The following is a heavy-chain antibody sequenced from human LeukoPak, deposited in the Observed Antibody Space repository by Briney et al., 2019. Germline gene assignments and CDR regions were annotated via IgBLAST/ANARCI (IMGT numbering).Heavy chain of an antibody. J-gene: IGHJ4*02. V-gene: IGHV4-59*12. Sequence: SETLSLTCTVSGGSISSYYWSWIRQPPGKGLEWIGYIYYSGSTNYNPSLKSRVTMSVDTSKNQFSLKLSSVTAADTDVYYCARDRYYYDSSGYSHRLDYWGQGTLVTVSS. CDR3: ARDRYYYDSSGYSHRLDY. CDR2: IYYSGST. D-gene: IGHD3-22*01. CDR1: GGSISSYY.